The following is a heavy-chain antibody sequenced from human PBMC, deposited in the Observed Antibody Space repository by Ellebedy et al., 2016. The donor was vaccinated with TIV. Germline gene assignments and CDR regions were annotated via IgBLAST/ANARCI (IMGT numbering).Heavy chain of an antibody. Sequence: GESLKISCAASGFTFSSYSMNWVRQAPGKGLEWVSSISSSSSYIYYADSVKGRFTISRDNAKNSLYLQMNSLRAEDTAVYYCARGASRWLQLRYYFDYWGQGTRVTVSS. D-gene: IGHD5-24*01. V-gene: IGHV3-21*01. J-gene: IGHJ4*02. CDR1: GFTFSSYS. CDR2: ISSSSSYI. CDR3: ARGASRWLQLRYYFDY.